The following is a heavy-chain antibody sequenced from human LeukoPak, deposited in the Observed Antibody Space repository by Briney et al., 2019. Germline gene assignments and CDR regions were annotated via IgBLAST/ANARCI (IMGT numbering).Heavy chain of an antibody. J-gene: IGHJ4*02. V-gene: IGHV3-11*01. D-gene: IGHD4-11*01. CDR2: VSSSGSTI. CDR1: GFTFSDYY. Sequence: PGGSLRLSCAASGFTFSDYYMSWIRQAPGKGLEWVSYVSSSGSTIYYADSVKGRFTISRDNAKNSLYLQMSSLRAEDTAVYYCARMTTVLSFDYWGQGTLVTVSS. CDR3: ARMTTVLSFDY.